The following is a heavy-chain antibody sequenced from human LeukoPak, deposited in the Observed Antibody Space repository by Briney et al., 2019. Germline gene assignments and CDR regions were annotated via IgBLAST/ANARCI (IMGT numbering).Heavy chain of an antibody. CDR3: ASLSSSVRVGISSSWFNDY. Sequence: SETLSLTCTVSGGSISSYYWSWIRQPPGKGLEWIGYIYYSGSTNYNPSLKSRVTISVDKSKNQFSLKLSSVTAADTAVYYCASLSSSVRVGISSSWFNDYWGQGTPVTVSS. J-gene: IGHJ4*02. D-gene: IGHD6-13*01. V-gene: IGHV4-59*12. CDR1: GGSISSYY. CDR2: IYYSGST.